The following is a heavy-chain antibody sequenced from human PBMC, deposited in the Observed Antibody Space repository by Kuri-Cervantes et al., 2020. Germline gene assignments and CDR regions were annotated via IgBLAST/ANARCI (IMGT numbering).Heavy chain of an antibody. CDR2: SRNKANSYTT. D-gene: IGHD7-27*01. CDR3: ARDALAEWGSYFDH. Sequence: LSLTCAASGFTFSDYYMDWLRQAPGKGLEWVGRSRNKANSYTTEYAASVKGRFTISRDDSKNSLYLQMNSLKTEDTAVYYCARDALAEWGSYFDHWGQGTLVTVSS. V-gene: IGHV3-72*01. CDR1: GFTFSDYY. J-gene: IGHJ4*02.